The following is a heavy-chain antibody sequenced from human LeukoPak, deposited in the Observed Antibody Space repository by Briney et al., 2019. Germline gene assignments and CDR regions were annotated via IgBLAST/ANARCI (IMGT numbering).Heavy chain of an antibody. CDR2: INHSGNT. D-gene: IGHD6-19*01. CDR3: ARGRYSSGWYADYFDY. CDR1: GGSFSGYY. Sequence: SETLSLTCAVYGGSFSGYYWSWIRQPPGKGLEWIGEINHSGNTNYNPSLKSRVTISVDTSKNQFSLKLSSVTAADTAVYYCARGRYSSGWYADYFDYWGQGTLVTVSS. V-gene: IGHV4-34*01. J-gene: IGHJ4*02.